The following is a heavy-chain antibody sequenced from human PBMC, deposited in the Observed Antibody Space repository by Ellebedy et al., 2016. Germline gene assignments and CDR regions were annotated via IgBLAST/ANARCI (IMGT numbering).Heavy chain of an antibody. CDR1: GGSFSGYY. V-gene: IGHV4-34*01. CDR2: INHSGST. CDR3: ARGLMAEQDY. J-gene: IGHJ4*02. D-gene: IGHD5-24*01. Sequence: SETLPLTCAVYGGSFSGYYWSWIRQPPGKGLEWIGEINHSGSTNYNPSLKSRVTISVDTSKNQFSLKLSSVTAADTAVYYCARGLMAEQDYWGQGTLVTVSS.